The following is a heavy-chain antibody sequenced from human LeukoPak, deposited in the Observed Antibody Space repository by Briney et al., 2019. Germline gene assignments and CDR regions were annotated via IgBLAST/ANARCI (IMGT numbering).Heavy chain of an antibody. CDR2: IIPILGIA. J-gene: IGHJ4*02. Sequence: SVKVSCKASGGTFSSYAISWVRQAPGQGLEWMGRIIPILGIANYAQKFQGRVTITADKSTSTAYMELSSLRSEDTAVYYCARAVRYSSGPDHWGQGTLVTVSS. D-gene: IGHD6-19*01. V-gene: IGHV1-69*04. CDR3: ARAVRYSSGPDH. CDR1: GGTFSSYA.